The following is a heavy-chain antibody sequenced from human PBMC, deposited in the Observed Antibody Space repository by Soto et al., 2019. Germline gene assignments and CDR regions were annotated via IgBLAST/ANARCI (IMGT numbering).Heavy chain of an antibody. D-gene: IGHD2-2*01. Sequence: QVQLVQSGAEVKMPGASVKVSCKASGYSLTSYGISWVRQAPGQGLEWMGWISGHDGNTKYTQKLQGRVTVTTDTSTSTAYMDLRSLRSDDTAVYYCARDYCSSASCYGPDFWGQVPLVTVSA. V-gene: IGHV1-18*01. J-gene: IGHJ4*02. CDR3: ARDYCSSASCYGPDF. CDR2: ISGHDGNT. CDR1: GYSLTSYG.